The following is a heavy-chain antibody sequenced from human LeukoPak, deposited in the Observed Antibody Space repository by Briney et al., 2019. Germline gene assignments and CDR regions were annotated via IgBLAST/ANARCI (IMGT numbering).Heavy chain of an antibody. D-gene: IGHD6-13*01. CDR3: ARDLDSSSWLIGY. CDR1: GFTFSSYA. J-gene: IGHJ4*02. V-gene: IGHV3-30*04. Sequence: GGSLRLSCAASGFTFSSYAMHWVRQAPGKGLEWVAVISYDGSNKYYADSVKGRFTISRDNSKNTLYLQMNSLRAEDTAVYYCARDLDSSSWLIGYWGQGTLVTVSP. CDR2: ISYDGSNK.